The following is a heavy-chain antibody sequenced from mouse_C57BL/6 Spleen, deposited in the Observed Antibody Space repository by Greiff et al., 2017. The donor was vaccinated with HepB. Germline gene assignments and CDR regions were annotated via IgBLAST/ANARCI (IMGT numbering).Heavy chain of an antibody. D-gene: IGHD1-1*01. CDR1: GYTFTSYW. CDR2: IDPNSGGT. J-gene: IGHJ2*01. V-gene: IGHV1-72*01. CDR3: ARYYGRSDGGVFYFDY. Sequence: QVQLQQPGAELVKPGASVKLSCKASGYTFTSYWMHWVKQRPGRGLEWIGRIDPNSGGTKYNEKFKSKATLTVDKPSSTAYMQLSSLTSEDSAVYYCARYYGRSDGGVFYFDYWGQGTTLTVSS.